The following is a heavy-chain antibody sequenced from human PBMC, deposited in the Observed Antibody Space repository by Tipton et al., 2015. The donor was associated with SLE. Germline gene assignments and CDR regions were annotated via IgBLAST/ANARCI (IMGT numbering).Heavy chain of an antibody. CDR3: ARDTSASGKTVYYYYGMDV. V-gene: IGHV4-34*01. CDR2: IEHSRST. D-gene: IGHD1-14*01. CDR1: GFNFDNYG. Sequence: LRLSCAASGFNFDNYGMSWVRQAPGKGLEWIGEIEHSRSTNYNPSLKSRVTISRDTSKNQFSLRLSSVTAADTAVYYCARDTSASGKTVYYYYGMDVWGQGTTVSVSS. J-gene: IGHJ6*02.